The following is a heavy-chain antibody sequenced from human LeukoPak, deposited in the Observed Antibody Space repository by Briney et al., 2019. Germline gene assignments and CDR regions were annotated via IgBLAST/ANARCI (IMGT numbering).Heavy chain of an antibody. J-gene: IGHJ4*02. Sequence: PGGSLRLSCGASGFSFSDYYMSWVRQAPGKGLDWSSYISTTGRTIYYADSVKGRFTISSVNDRISLYLQMSSRRAKDTAFYYCARVRYTSTWGVFDYWGQGTLVTVSS. D-gene: IGHD3-16*02. CDR1: GFSFSDYY. CDR2: ISTTGRTI. V-gene: IGHV3-11*01. CDR3: ARVRYTSTWGVFDY.